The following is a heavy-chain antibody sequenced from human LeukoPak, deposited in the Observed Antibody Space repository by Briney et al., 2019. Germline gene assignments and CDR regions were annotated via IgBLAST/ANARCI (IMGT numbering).Heavy chain of an antibody. J-gene: IGHJ6*03. D-gene: IGHD3-22*01. CDR3: ARDGSDYDSSSYFYYFYYMDV. CDR2: ITSSSSTI. CDR1: GFTFNSYS. V-gene: IGHV3-48*01. Sequence: GGSLRLSCAVSGFTFNSYSINWVRQAPGKRLEWVSYITSSSSTIYYADSVKGRFTVSRDNAKNSLYLQMNSLRVEDTAVYYCARDGSDYDSSSYFYYFYYMDVWGKGTTVTVSS.